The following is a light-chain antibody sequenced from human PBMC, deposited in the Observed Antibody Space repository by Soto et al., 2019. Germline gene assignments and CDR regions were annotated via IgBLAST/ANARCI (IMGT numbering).Light chain of an antibody. CDR3: QQYIIRWT. CDR1: QSISTW. CDR2: KAS. Sequence: DIQMTQSPSTLSASVGDRVTITCRASQSISTWLAWYQQKPGKAPKLLIYKASSLESGVPSRFSGSGSGTEFTLTISSLQTDDSATYYCQQYIIRWTFGQGPKVEIK. J-gene: IGKJ1*01. V-gene: IGKV1-5*03.